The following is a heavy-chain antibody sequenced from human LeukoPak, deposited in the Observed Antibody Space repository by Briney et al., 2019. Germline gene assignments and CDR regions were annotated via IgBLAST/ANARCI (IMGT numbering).Heavy chain of an antibody. J-gene: IGHJ3*02. Sequence: GGSLRLSCAPSGFSVSSNYMTWVRQAPGKGLEWLSVVYSGGSTYYADSVKGRFTISRDNSKSTLYLQMSSLRADDTAVYFCARGGDGYNFRFSAFDIWGQGTMVTVSS. CDR1: GFSVSSNY. V-gene: IGHV3-53*01. CDR3: ARGGDGYNFRFSAFDI. CDR2: VYSGGST. D-gene: IGHD5-24*01.